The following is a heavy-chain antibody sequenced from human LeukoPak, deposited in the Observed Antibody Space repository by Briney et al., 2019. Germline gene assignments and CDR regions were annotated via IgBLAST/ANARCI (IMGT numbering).Heavy chain of an antibody. J-gene: IGHJ3*02. V-gene: IGHV4-34*01. D-gene: IGHD3-22*01. CDR3: ARHDYYDSSGYYYSHAFDI. CDR2: INHSGST. CDR1: GGSFSGYY. Sequence: PSETLSLTCAVYGGSFSGYYWSWIRQPPGKGLEWLGEINHSGSTNYNPSLKSRVTISVDTSKNQFSLKLSSVTAADTAVYYCARHDYYDSSGYYYSHAFDIWGQGTMVTVSS.